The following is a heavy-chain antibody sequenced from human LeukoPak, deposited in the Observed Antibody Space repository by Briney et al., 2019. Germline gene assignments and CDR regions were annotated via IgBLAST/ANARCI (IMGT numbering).Heavy chain of an antibody. J-gene: IGHJ4*02. CDR2: IDISGDST. CDR3: ANEIRPNDY. D-gene: IGHD4/OR15-4a*01. Sequence: GGSLRLSCVVSGFTFSSHAMCWVRQAPGKGLEWVSSIDISGDSTSYADSVKGRFTISRDNSKNTLLLQMDSLRAEDSAIYYCANEIRPNDYWGQGTLVTVSS. V-gene: IGHV3-23*05. CDR1: GFTFSSHA.